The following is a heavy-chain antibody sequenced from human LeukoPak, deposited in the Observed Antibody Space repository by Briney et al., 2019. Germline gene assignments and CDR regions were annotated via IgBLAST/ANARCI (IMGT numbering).Heavy chain of an antibody. CDR3: ARQGGSGSCLEIDY. CDR2: IYTSGST. Sequence: SETLSLTCTVSGGSISSYYWSWIRQPPGKGLEWIGYIYTSGSTNYNPSLKSRVTISVDTSKNQFSLKLSSVTAADTAVYYCARQGGSGSCLEIDYWGQGTLVTVSS. D-gene: IGHD3-10*01. J-gene: IGHJ4*02. CDR1: GGSISSYY. V-gene: IGHV4-4*09.